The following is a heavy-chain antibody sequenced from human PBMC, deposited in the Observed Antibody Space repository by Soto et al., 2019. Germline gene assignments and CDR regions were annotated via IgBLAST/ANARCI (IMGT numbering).Heavy chain of an antibody. CDR1: GFTFSSYG. J-gene: IGHJ4*02. V-gene: IGHV3-33*01. Sequence: QVQLVESGGGVVQPGRSLRLSCAASGFTFSSYGMHWVRQAPGKGLEWVAVIWYDGSNKYYADSVKGRFTISRDNSKNTLELQMNSLRAEDTAVYYCARDRGTMVRGVMAYYFDYWGQGTLVTVSS. CDR2: IWYDGSNK. CDR3: ARDRGTMVRGVMAYYFDY. D-gene: IGHD3-10*01.